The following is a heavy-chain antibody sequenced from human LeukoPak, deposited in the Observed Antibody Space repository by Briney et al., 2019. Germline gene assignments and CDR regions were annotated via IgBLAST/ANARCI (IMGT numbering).Heavy chain of an antibody. V-gene: IGHV1-18*01. D-gene: IGHD3-22*01. J-gene: IGHJ4*02. CDR3: ATGTMIAHYSY. Sequence: ASVKVSCKASGDTFTIYGISWVRQAPGQGLEWMAWISAYNGNTNYAQKFQGRVTMTEDTSTDTAYMELSSLRSEDTAVYYCATGTMIAHYSYWGQGTLVTVSS. CDR1: GDTFTIYG. CDR2: ISAYNGNT.